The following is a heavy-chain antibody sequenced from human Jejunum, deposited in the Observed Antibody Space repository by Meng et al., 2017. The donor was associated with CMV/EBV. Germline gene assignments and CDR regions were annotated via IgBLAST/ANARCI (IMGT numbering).Heavy chain of an antibody. V-gene: IGHV4-38-2*01. J-gene: IGHJ4*02. CDR3: ARARSTTWYQDF. CDR1: GFSISRGYY. D-gene: IGHD6-13*01. Sequence: VCGFSISRGYYWGWIRRAHGRGLVWIGSVDHSGSAYYHPSLKSRVTISVDTAENQFSLRLASVTAADTAVYYCARARSTTWYQDFWGQGTLVTVSS. CDR2: VDHSGSA.